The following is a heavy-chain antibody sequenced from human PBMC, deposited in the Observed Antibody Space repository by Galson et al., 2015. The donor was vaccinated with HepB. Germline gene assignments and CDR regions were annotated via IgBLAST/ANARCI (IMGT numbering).Heavy chain of an antibody. V-gene: IGHV3-30*04. Sequence: SLRLSCAASGFTFSSYAMHWVRQAPGKGLEWVAVISYDGSNKYYADSVKGRFTISRDNSKNTLYLQMNSLRAEDTAVYYCARDTVWERDLYQLPTGGFDPWGQGTLVTVSS. CDR2: ISYDGSNK. CDR1: GFTFSSYA. D-gene: IGHD2-2*01. J-gene: IGHJ5*02. CDR3: ARDTVWERDLYQLPTGGFDP.